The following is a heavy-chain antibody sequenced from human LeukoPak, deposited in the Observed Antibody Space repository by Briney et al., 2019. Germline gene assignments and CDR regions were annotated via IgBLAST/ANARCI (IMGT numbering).Heavy chain of an antibody. CDR3: ARANYYDTSGYSRGAFDI. V-gene: IGHV4-34*01. CDR1: GGSFSGYY. Sequence: SETLSLTCAVYGGSFSGYYWSWIRQPPGKGLEWIGEINHSGRTKYNPSLKSRVTISVDTSKNQFSLKLSSVTAADTAVYYCARANYYDTSGYSRGAFDIWGQGTMVTVSS. CDR2: INHSGRT. J-gene: IGHJ3*02. D-gene: IGHD3-22*01.